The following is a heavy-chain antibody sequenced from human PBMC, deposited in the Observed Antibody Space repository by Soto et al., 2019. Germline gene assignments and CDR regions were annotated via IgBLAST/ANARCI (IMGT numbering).Heavy chain of an antibody. V-gene: IGHV1-58*01. CDR3: AADSKGYYYSAMDV. Sequence: SVKGSCKASGFTFRSSAVQWVRQARGQRLEWIGWIVVGSGKTNYAQKFQERVTITRDMPTSTAYMELSSLRSEDTAVYYCAADSKGYYYSAMDVWGQGTTVTVSS. CDR1: GFTFRSSA. CDR2: IVVGSGKT. J-gene: IGHJ6*02.